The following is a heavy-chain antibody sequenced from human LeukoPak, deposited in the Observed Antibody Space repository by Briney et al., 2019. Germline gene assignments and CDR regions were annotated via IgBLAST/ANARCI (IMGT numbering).Heavy chain of an antibody. CDR3: ARDRNSGYDSSFDY. D-gene: IGHD5-12*01. V-gene: IGHV3-21*01. J-gene: IGHJ4*02. CDR2: ISSSSSYI. CDR1: GFTFSSYS. Sequence: GGSLRLSCAASGFTFSSYSMNWARQAPGKGLEWVSSISSSSSYIYYADSVKGRFTISRDNAKNSLYLQMNSLRAEDTAVYYCARDRNSGYDSSFDYWGQGTLVTVSS.